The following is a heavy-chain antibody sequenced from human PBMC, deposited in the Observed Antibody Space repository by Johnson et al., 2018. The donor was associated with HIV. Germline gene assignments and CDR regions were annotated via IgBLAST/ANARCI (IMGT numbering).Heavy chain of an antibody. J-gene: IGHJ3*02. V-gene: IGHV3-13*01. CDR2: IGTAGDT. CDR1: GFTFSSYD. D-gene: IGHD3-22*01. Sequence: VQLVESGGGLVQPGGSLRLSCAASGFTFSSYDMHWVRQATGKGLEWVSAIGTAGDTYYPGSVKGRFTISRENAKNSLYLQMNSLRAGDTAVYYCARGLSSGYSEYAFDIWGQGTMVTVSS. CDR3: ARGLSSGYSEYAFDI.